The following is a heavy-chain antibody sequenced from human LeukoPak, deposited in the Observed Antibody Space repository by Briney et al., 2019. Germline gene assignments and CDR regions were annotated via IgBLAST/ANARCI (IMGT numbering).Heavy chain of an antibody. CDR1: GYTFTSYG. Sequence: ASVKVSCKASGYTFTSYGISWVRQAPGQGLEWMGWINPNSGGTNYAQKFQGRVTMTRDTSISTAYMELSRLRSDDTAVYYCARMRAAAGIDYWGQGTLVTVSS. V-gene: IGHV1-2*02. CDR3: ARMRAAAGIDY. CDR2: INPNSGGT. J-gene: IGHJ4*02. D-gene: IGHD6-13*01.